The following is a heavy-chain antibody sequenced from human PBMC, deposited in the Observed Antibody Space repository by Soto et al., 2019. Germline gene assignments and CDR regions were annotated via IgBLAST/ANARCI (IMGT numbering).Heavy chain of an antibody. Sequence: GASVKVSCKASGYTFTGYYMHWVRQAPGQGLEWMGWINPNSGGTNYAQKFQGWVTMTRDTSISTAYMELSRLRSDDMAVYYCARELSTVTETYYYYGMDVWGQGTTVTVSS. CDR2: INPNSGGT. CDR3: ARELSTVTETYYYYGMDV. V-gene: IGHV1-2*04. D-gene: IGHD4-17*01. J-gene: IGHJ6*02. CDR1: GYTFTGYY.